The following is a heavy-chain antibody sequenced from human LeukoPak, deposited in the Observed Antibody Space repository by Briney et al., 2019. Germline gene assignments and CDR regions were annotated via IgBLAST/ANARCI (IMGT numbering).Heavy chain of an antibody. J-gene: IGHJ5*02. CDR2: IIPMFGTA. Sequence: SVKVSCKASGGTFSNYVISWVRQAPGQGLEWMGGIIPMFGTANYAQKFQGRVTITTDESTNTGYMEMSSLRSEDTAVYYCARGYYYGSETYWHTNWFDPWGQGTPVTVSS. V-gene: IGHV1-69*05. CDR3: ARGYYYGSETYWHTNWFDP. D-gene: IGHD3-10*01. CDR1: GGTFSNYV.